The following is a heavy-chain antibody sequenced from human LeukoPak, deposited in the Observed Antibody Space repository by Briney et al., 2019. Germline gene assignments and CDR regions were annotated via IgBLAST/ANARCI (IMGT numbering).Heavy chain of an antibody. D-gene: IGHD3-10*01. CDR3: ARNYFGSGTYYPYQYYGMDV. CDR2: ISGSGDCT. J-gene: IGHJ6*02. CDR1: GLNFRAYG. V-gene: IGHV3-23*01. Sequence: GASLRLSCAASGLNFRAYGMSWVRQAPGKGLEWVSTISGSGDCTYHADSVKGRFTISRDNSKNTLSLQMNSLRAEDTAVYFCARNYFGSGTYYPYQYYGMDVWGQGTTVTVSS.